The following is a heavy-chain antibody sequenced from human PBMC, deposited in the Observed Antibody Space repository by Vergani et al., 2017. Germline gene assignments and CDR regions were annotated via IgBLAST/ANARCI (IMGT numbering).Heavy chain of an antibody. CDR1: GFTFSSYA. CDR3: SIHRNGYFDY. CDR2: ISGSGGST. V-gene: IGHV3-23*01. J-gene: IGHJ4*02. D-gene: IGHD2-8*01. Sequence: EVQLLESGGGLVQPGGSLRLSCAASGFTFSSYAMSWVRQAPGKGLEWVSAISGSGGSTYYEDSVKGRFTISRDNSKKTLYLQMNSLRAEDTAVYYCSIHRNGYFDYWGQGTLVTVSS.